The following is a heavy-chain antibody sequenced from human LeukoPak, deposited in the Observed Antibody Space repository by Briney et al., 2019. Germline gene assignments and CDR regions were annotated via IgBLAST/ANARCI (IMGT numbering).Heavy chain of an antibody. CDR3: ATSQYYYDSSGSLDY. CDR1: GFTFSSCA. D-gene: IGHD3-22*01. J-gene: IGHJ4*02. CDR2: ISSNGGST. Sequence: GGSLRLSCTASGFTFSSCAMHWVRQAPGKGLEYVSAISSNGGSTYYANSVKGRFTISRDNSKNTLYLQMGSLRAEDMAVYYCATSQYYYDSSGSLDYWGQGTLVTVSS. V-gene: IGHV3-64*01.